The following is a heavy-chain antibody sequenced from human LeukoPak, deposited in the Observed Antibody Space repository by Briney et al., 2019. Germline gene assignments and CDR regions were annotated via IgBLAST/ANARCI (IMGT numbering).Heavy chain of an antibody. CDR3: ATTGSYCSSTSCYVDWFDP. CDR2: IIPILGIA. D-gene: IGHD2-2*01. CDR1: GYTFTTYG. V-gene: IGHV1-69*04. Sequence: ASVKVSCKASGYTFTTYGINWVRQAPGQGLEWMGRIIPILGIANYAQKFQGRVTITADKSTSTAYMELSSLRSEDTAVYYCATTGSYCSSTSCYVDWFDPWGQGTLVTVSS. J-gene: IGHJ5*02.